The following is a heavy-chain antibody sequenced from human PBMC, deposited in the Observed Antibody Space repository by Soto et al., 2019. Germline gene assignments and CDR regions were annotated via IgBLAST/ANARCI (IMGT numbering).Heavy chain of an antibody. D-gene: IGHD2-2*01. J-gene: IGHJ4*02. CDR1: GYTFTDYG. Sequence: QVQLVQSGAEMKKPGASVNVSCKASGYTFTDYGIGWVRQAPGQGLEWMGWISGYNGDMNYAQKVQGRVTMTADTSTSTAYMDLRSLRSDDTAVYYCARNFCSTTSCFLDHWGQGTLVTVSS. CDR3: ARNFCSTTSCFLDH. CDR2: ISGYNGDM. V-gene: IGHV1-18*04.